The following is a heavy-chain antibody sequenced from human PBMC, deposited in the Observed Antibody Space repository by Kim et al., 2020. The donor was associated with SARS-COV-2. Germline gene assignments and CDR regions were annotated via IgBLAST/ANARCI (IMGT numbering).Heavy chain of an antibody. V-gene: IGHV3-23*01. D-gene: IGHD4-4*01. CDR1: GFTFRSYA. CDR2: ISAKDGST. J-gene: IGHJ4*02. Sequence: GGSLRLSCAASGFTFRSYAMTWVRQAPGEGLEWVSGISAKDGSTYYADPVKGRFTISRDISKNTLYLQMNSLRAEDTALYXCAKELGLHGNPYLDSWGQGAXXTVSS. CDR3: AKELGLHGNPYLDS.